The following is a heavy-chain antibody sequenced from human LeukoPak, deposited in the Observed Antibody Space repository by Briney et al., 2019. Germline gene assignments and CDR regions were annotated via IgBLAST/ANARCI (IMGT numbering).Heavy chain of an antibody. V-gene: IGHV3-23*01. D-gene: IGHD1-26*01. J-gene: IGHJ6*03. CDR3: AKVGAGRSYYYNYYMDV. CDR1: GFTFSSYA. Sequence: PGGSLRLSCAASGFTFSSYAMSWVRQAPGKGLEWVSAISGSGGSTYYADSVKGRFTISRDNSKNTQYLQMNSLRAEDTAVYYCAKVGAGRSYYYNYYMDVWGKGTTVTVSS. CDR2: ISGSGGST.